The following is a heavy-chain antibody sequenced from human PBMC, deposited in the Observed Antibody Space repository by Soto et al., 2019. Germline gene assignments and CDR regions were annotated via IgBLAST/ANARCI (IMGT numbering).Heavy chain of an antibody. Sequence: PGGSLRLSCAAYGFTFSCYGMQWVRQAPGEGLEWVAVIAYDGLAKYYAGAVRCRYTSSRYKSKTTVYLQMNSLRPDDSAVYYCVKDSCFLGHYSGYWGLGTLVTVSS. CDR2: IAYDGLAK. CDR1: GFTFSCYG. V-gene: IGHV3-30*18. D-gene: IGHD3-16*01. J-gene: IGHJ4*02. CDR3: VKDSCFLGHYSGY.